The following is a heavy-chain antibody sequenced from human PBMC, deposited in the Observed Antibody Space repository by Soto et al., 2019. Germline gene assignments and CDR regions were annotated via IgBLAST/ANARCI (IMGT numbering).Heavy chain of an antibody. CDR2: IYYSGST. V-gene: IGHV4-59*01. Sequence: PSETLSLTCTVSGGSISSYYWSWIRQPPGKGLEWIGYIYYSGSTNYNPSLKSRVTISVDTSKNQFSLKLSSVTAADTAVYYCARATGGYDFWSGFDYWGQGTLVTVSS. CDR1: GGSISSYY. J-gene: IGHJ4*02. CDR3: ARATGGYDFWSGFDY. D-gene: IGHD3-3*01.